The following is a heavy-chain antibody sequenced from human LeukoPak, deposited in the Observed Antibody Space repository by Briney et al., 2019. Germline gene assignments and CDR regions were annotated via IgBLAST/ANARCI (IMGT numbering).Heavy chain of an antibody. CDR3: ARFAAMGLDY. J-gene: IGHJ4*02. CDR2: IYHSGST. Sequence: SETLSLTCAVSGYSISSGYYWGWIRQPPGKGLEWIGEIYHSGSTNYNPSLKSRVTISVDKSKNQFSLKLSSVTAADTAVYYCARFAAMGLDYWGQGTLVTVSS. CDR1: GYSISSGYY. V-gene: IGHV4-38-2*01. D-gene: IGHD2-2*01.